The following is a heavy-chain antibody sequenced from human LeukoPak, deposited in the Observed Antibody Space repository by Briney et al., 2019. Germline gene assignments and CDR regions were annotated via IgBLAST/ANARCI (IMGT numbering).Heavy chain of an antibody. D-gene: IGHD1-7*01. J-gene: IGHJ6*02. CDR3: ARELGNNWNYLYYYGMDV. Sequence: LSLTCTVSGGSISSGGYYWSWIRQHPGKGLEWIGYIYYSGSTYHNPSLKSRVTISVDTSKNQFSLKLSSVTAADTAVYYCARELGNNWNYLYYYGMDVWGQGTTVTVSS. V-gene: IGHV4-31*03. CDR2: IYYSGST. CDR1: GGSISSGGYY.